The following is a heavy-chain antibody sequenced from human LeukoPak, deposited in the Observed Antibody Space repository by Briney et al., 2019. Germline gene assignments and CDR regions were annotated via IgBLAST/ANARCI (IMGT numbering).Heavy chain of an antibody. D-gene: IGHD5-12*01. V-gene: IGHV3-30*02. J-gene: IGHJ4*02. CDR3: AKDHREMKYSGYDQDY. CDR2: IRYDGSNK. Sequence: GGSLRLSCAASGFTFSSYGMHWVRQAPGKGLEWVAFIRYDGSNKYYADSVKGRFTISRDNSKNTLYLQMNSLRAEDTAVYYCAKDHREMKYSGYDQDYWGQGALVTVSS. CDR1: GFTFSSYG.